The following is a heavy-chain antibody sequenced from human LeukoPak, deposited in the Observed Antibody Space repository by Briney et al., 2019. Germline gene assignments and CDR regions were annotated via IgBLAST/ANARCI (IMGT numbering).Heavy chain of an antibody. CDR3: ARGGIHSSSWYWEYYYYMDV. CDR2: IIPIFGTA. D-gene: IGHD6-13*01. CDR1: GGTFSSYA. Sequence: SVKVSCKASGGTFSSYAISWVRQAPGQGLEWMGGIIPIFGTANYAQKLQGRVTITADKSTSTAYMELSSLRSEDTAVYYCARGGIHSSSWYWEYYYYMDVWGKGTTVTVSS. J-gene: IGHJ6*03. V-gene: IGHV1-69*06.